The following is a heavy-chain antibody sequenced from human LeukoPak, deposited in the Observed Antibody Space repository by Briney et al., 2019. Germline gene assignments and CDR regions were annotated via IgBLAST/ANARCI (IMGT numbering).Heavy chain of an antibody. D-gene: IGHD3-22*01. J-gene: IGHJ5*02. CDR2: MNPNSGNT. V-gene: IGHV1-8*01. CDR3: VRMSYYDSSGDNWFDP. CDR1: GYTFTSYD. Sequence: ASVKVSCKASGYTFTSYDINWVRQATGQGLEWMGWMNPNSGNTGYAQKFQGRVTMTRDTSISTAYMELSSLRSEDTAVYYCVRMSYYDSSGDNWFDPWGQGTLVTVSS.